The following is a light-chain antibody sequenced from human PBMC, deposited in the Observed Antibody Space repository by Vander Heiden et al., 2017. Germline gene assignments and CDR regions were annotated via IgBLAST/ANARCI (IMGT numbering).Light chain of an antibody. V-gene: IGLV1-40*01. Sequence: SCTGRSSNIGVGHDVHWCQQRPGTAPKRLIFISILRPLGVPDRFSGSRSGTSASLAITGLQAEDEADYYCQSYDNSLSGSGVFGGGTKLNGL. CDR3: QSYDNSLSGSGV. CDR1: SSNIGVGHD. CDR2: ISI. J-gene: IGLJ2*01.